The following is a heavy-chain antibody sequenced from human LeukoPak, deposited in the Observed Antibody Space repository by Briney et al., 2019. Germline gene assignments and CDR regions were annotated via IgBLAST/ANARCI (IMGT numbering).Heavy chain of an antibody. J-gene: IGHJ4*02. CDR1: GYTFTSYG. V-gene: IGHV1-18*01. Sequence: ASVKVSCKASGYTFTSYGISWVRQAPGQGLEWMGWIGPYNGNTNYAQNLQGRVTMTTDTSTSTAYMELGSLGSDDTAVYYCARDQDSLVRGVIGYWGQGTLVTVSS. D-gene: IGHD3-10*01. CDR3: ARDQDSLVRGVIGY. CDR2: IGPYNGNT.